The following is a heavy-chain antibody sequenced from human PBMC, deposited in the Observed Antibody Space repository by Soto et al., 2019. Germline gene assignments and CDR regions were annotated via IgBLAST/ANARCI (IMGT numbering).Heavy chain of an antibody. V-gene: IGHV3-23*01. D-gene: IGHD4-17*01. Sequence: EVQLLESGGGLVQPGGSLRLSRAASGFTFSSYAMSWVRQAPGKGLEWVSAISGSGGSTYYADSVKGRFTISRDNSKNTLYLQMNSLRAEDTAVYYCAKQGSPRRWTTDYWGQGTLVTVSS. CDR1: GFTFSSYA. J-gene: IGHJ4*02. CDR3: AKQGSPRRWTTDY. CDR2: ISGSGGST.